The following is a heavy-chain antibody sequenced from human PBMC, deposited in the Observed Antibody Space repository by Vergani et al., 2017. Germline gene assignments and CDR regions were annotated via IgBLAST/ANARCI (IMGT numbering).Heavy chain of an antibody. V-gene: IGHV3-30*02. CDR3: ANHFRGWGIDY. D-gene: IGHD3-16*01. Sequence: QVQLVESGGGVVKRGGSLRLSCATSGFTLSNYDMQWIRQGPGKGLEFVAFIQFDGSNQYYADSVKGRFILSRDFSKNTLYLQINSLRTDDTATYYCANHFRGWGIDYWGQGTQVIVSS. CDR2: IQFDGSNQ. J-gene: IGHJ4*02. CDR1: GFTLSNYD.